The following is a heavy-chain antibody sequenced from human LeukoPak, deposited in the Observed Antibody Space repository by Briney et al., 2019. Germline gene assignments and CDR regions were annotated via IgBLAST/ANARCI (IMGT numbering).Heavy chain of an antibody. Sequence: PGGSLRLSCAASGFTFSSYAMSWVRQAPGKGLEWVSTIRGSSGSTYYADSVKGRFTISRDNSNNTLYLQMNTLRAEDTAVYYCAKLVQQQPVHASLDPWGQGTLVTVSS. CDR3: AKLVQQQPVHASLDP. D-gene: IGHD6-13*01. V-gene: IGHV3-23*01. CDR2: IRGSSGST. CDR1: GFTFSSYA. J-gene: IGHJ5*02.